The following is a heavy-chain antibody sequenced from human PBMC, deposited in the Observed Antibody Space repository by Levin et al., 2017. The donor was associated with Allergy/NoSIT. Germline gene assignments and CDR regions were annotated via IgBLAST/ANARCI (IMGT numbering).Heavy chain of an antibody. J-gene: IGHJ4*02. D-gene: IGHD3-10*01. CDR3: ASRGSFDH. CDR1: GLSFGDYG. V-gene: IGHV3-30*03. CDR2: ITSDGSNI. Sequence: GESLKISCAASGLSFGDYGVHWVRQAPDSGLEWVTLITSDGSNIFYADSVKGRFVVSRDNSRNLLFLQLNSLRPEDAGVYYCASRGSFDHWGQGTPVTVSS.